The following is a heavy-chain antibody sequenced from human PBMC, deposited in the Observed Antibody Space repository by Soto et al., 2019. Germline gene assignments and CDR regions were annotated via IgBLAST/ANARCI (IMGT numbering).Heavy chain of an antibody. V-gene: IGHV1-69*13. D-gene: IGHD5-18*01. Sequence: GASVKVSCKASGGTFSSYAISWLRQSPGQGLEWMGGIIPIFGTANYAQKFQGRVTITADESTSTAYMELSSLRSEDTAVYYCARAPGYSYAVKAFDIWGQGTMVTVSS. CDR1: GGTFSSYA. CDR3: ARAPGYSYAVKAFDI. J-gene: IGHJ3*02. CDR2: IIPIFGTA.